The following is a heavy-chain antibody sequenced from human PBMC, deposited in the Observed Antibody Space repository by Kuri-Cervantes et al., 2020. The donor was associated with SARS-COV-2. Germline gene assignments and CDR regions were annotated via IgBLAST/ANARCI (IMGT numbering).Heavy chain of an antibody. V-gene: IGHV4-30-2*01. CDR1: GGSISSGGYY. CDR3: ARVGYGGEKVFDY. J-gene: IGHJ4*02. Sequence: SETLSLTCTVSGGSISSGGYYWSWIRQPPGKGLEWIGYIYHNGSTYYNPSLKSRVTISVDRSKNQFSLKLSSVTAADTAVYYCARVGYGGEKVFDYWGQGTLVTVSS. CDR2: IYHNGST. D-gene: IGHD4-23*01.